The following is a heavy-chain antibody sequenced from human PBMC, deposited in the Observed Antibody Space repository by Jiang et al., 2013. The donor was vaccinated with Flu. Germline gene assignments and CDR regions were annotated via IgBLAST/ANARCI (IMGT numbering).Heavy chain of an antibody. V-gene: IGHV4-59*08. CDR2: IYYSGST. J-gene: IGHJ2*01. CDR3: ARQSAYFDL. Sequence: RQPPGKGLEWIGYIYYSGSTNYNPSLKSRVTISVDTSKNQFSLKLSSVTAADTAVYYCARQSAYFDLWGRGTLVTVSS.